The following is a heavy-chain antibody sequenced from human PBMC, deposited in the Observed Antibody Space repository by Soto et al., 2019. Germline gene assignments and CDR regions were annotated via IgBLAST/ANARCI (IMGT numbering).Heavy chain of an antibody. CDR3: ARSGAYCTSITCLFDSF. V-gene: IGHV1-18*01. CDR2: ISAYNGYT. Sequence: QAQLVQSGGEVKKPGASVKVSCRASGYTFTSYGYAWVRQAPVQGLEWMVWISAYNGYTNYAQKFQDRVTLTTDTSTTTAHMELRNLGSDDTAVYYCARSGAYCTSITCLFDSFWGLGTLVTVSS. J-gene: IGHJ4*02. CDR1: GYTFTSYG. D-gene: IGHD2-8*01.